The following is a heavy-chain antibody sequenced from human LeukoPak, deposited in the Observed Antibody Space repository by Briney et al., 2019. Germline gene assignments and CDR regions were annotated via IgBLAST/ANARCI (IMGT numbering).Heavy chain of an antibody. D-gene: IGHD6-19*01. CDR2: ISYSGST. CDR3: ARARSGWYLSYYYYYMDV. Sequence: PGGSLRLSCAASGFTFSSYAMSWVRQAPGQGLEWIGYISYSGSTNYNPSLRSRVTISVDTSKKQFSLKLTSVTAADTAVYYCARARSGWYLSYYYYYMDVWGKGTTVTVSS. J-gene: IGHJ6*03. V-gene: IGHV4-59*01. CDR1: GFTFSSYA.